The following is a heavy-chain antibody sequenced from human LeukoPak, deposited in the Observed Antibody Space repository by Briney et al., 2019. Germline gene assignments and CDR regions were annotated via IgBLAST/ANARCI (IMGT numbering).Heavy chain of an antibody. CDR2: LGNSGAST. D-gene: IGHD3-3*01. Sequence: GGSLRLSCAASGFTFSSYAMGWVRQAPGKGLEWVSALGNSGASTYYADSVKGRFTISRDNVKNSLYLQMNSLRAEDTAVYYCVRGSLASGVVVYYYYYLDVWGKGTTVTVSS. J-gene: IGHJ6*03. CDR1: GFTFSSYA. CDR3: VRGSLASGVVVYYYYYLDV. V-gene: IGHV3-23*01.